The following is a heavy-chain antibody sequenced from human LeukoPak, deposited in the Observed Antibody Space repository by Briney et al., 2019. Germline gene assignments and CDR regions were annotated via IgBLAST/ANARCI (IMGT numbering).Heavy chain of an antibody. D-gene: IGHD3-10*01. J-gene: IGHJ6*02. Sequence: GGSLRLSCAASGFTFSDYSMHWVRQAPGRGLEYISSITSNGVSTYYVNSVKGRFTISRDNSRNTLYLQLGSLRAGDTAVYPCARVRAGGMDVWGQGTTVTVSS. CDR1: GFTFSDYS. CDR3: ARVRAGGMDV. CDR2: ITSNGVST. V-gene: IGHV3-64*01.